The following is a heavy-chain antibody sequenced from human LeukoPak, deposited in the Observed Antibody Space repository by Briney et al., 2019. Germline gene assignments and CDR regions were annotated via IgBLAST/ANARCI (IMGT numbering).Heavy chain of an antibody. CDR3: AAAPILRGEGGEHYKYGMDV. Sequence: SGTLSLTCGVSVGSINSGNWWTWVRQSPGKGLEWIGEIHHNGTRNYNPSLKSRVTISADTFKNHFSLIVNSLTAADTAVYYCAAAPILRGEGGEHYKYGMDVWGQGTTVIVSS. CDR2: IHHNGTR. J-gene: IGHJ6*02. D-gene: IGHD2-2*02. CDR1: VGSINSGNW. V-gene: IGHV4/OR15-8*01.